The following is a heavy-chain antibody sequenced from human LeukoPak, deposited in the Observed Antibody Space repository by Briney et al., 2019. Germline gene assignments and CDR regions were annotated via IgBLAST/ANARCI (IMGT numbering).Heavy chain of an antibody. Sequence: GGSLRLSCAASGFTFSSYWMHWVRQAPGKGLVWVSRINSDGSSTSYADSVKGRFTISRDNAKNTLYLQMNCLRAEDTAVYYCARGYYDSSGYSPDYWGQGTLVTVS. V-gene: IGHV3-74*01. J-gene: IGHJ4*02. CDR3: ARGYYDSSGYSPDY. D-gene: IGHD3-22*01. CDR1: GFTFSSYW. CDR2: INSDGSST.